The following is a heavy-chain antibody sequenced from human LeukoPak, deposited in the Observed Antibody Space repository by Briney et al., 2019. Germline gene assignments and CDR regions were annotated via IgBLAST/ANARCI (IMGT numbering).Heavy chain of an antibody. D-gene: IGHD6-6*01. CDR1: GDSINNYY. V-gene: IGHV4-59*08. CDR2: IYYSGST. J-gene: IGHJ4*02. CDR3: ARHDPRGEPARLGFFDY. Sequence: SETLSLTCTVSGDSINNYYWSWIRHPPGKGLEWIGYIYYSGSTNYNPSLKSRVTISVDTSKNQFSLNLSSVTAADTAVDYCARHDPRGEPARLGFFDYWGQGTLVTVSS.